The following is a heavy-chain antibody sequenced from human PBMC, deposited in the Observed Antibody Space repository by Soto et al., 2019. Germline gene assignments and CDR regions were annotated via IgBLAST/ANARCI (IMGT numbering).Heavy chain of an antibody. CDR3: VRRASGYVYL. CDR2: INWNGGST. V-gene: IGHV3-20*04. J-gene: IGHJ5*02. CDR1: GFSFDDYG. D-gene: IGHD5-12*01. Sequence: EVKLVESGGGMARPGGSLRLSCVGSGFSFDDYGMSWVRQVPGNGPEWVSGINWNGGSTGYVDSVRGRFTISRDNAKNSLYLQMSDLRAEDTALYYCVRRASGYVYLWGPGTLVTVSS.